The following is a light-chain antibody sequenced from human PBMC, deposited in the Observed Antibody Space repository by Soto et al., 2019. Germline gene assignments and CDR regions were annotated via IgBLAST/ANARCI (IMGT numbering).Light chain of an antibody. CDR1: QSVSTY. Sequence: ETVLTQSPATLSLSPGESATLSCRASQSVSTYLAWYQQKPGQAPRLLIYDASNRVTGIPARFRGSGSGTDFTLTISSLEPEDFAVYYCQQYGSSGTFGQGTKVDIK. CDR3: QQYGSSGT. V-gene: IGKV3-11*01. J-gene: IGKJ1*01. CDR2: DAS.